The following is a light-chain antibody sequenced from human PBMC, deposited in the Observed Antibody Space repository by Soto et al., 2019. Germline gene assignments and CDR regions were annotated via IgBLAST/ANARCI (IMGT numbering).Light chain of an antibody. V-gene: IGKV1-33*01. CDR2: DAS. J-gene: IGKJ2*01. CDR3: QQYNSYSRYT. CDR1: QDINSY. Sequence: DIQMTQSPSSLSASVGDRVTITCQASQDINSYLNWFQQKPGKAPKVLIYDASNLKTGVPSRFSGSGSGTHYTFTISSLQPEDIATYYCQQYNSYSRYTFGQGTKLEIK.